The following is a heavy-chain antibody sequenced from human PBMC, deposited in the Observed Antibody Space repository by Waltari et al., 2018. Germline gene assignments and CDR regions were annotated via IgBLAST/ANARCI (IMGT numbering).Heavy chain of an antibody. Sequence: QVQLVQSGSELKKPGASVKVFCKASGYTFTSYAMIWLRQPPGQGLEWMGWINTNTGNPTYAQGFTGRFVFSLDTSVSTAYLQISSLKAEDTAVYYCARAGKLRFLEWLPKDDMDVWGKGTTVTVSS. J-gene: IGHJ6*03. D-gene: IGHD3-3*01. V-gene: IGHV7-4-1*02. CDR2: INTNTGNP. CDR1: GYTFTSYA. CDR3: ARAGKLRFLEWLPKDDMDV.